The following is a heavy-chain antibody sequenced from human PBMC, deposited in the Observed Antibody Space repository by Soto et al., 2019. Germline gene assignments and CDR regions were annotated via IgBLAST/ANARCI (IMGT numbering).Heavy chain of an antibody. D-gene: IGHD6-13*01. CDR1: GFSFSTYW. CDR3: ARVVGVAGGRRIWLDP. V-gene: IGHV3-7*03. J-gene: IGHJ5*02. CDR2: INEDGSDK. Sequence: GGSLRISCVASGFSFSTYWMSCVRQAPGKGLEWVANINEDGSDKNYVESVKGRFIISRDNVKDSLYLQMSSLSAEDTALYYCARVVGVAGGRRIWLDPWGQGTLVTVSS.